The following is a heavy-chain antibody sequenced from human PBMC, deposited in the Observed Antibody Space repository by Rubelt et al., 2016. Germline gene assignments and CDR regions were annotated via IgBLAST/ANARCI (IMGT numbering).Heavy chain of an antibody. CDR2: INHSGST. D-gene: IGHD1-26*01. J-gene: IGHJ4*02. Sequence: QVQQQQWGAGLLKPSETLSLTCAVYGGSFSGYYWSWIRQPPGKGLEWIGEINHSGSTNYNPSLKSRVTISVDTSKNQFSLKLSSVTAADTAVYYCAREGDIVGATTAFDYWGQGTLVTVSS. CDR3: AREGDIVGATTAFDY. V-gene: IGHV4-34*01. CDR1: GGSFSGYY.